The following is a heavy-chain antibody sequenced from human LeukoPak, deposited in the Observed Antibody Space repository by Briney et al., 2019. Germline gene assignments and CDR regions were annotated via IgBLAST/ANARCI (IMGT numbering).Heavy chain of an antibody. D-gene: IGHD3-10*01. Sequence: SPSETLSLTCAVYGVSFSGYYWSWIRQPPGKGLEWIGEINHSGSTNYNPSLKSRVTISVDTSKNQFSLKLSSVTAADTAVYYCARSGDYYGSGSYPDYWGQGTLVTVSS. CDR3: ARSGDYYGSGSYPDY. CDR1: GVSFSGYY. CDR2: INHSGST. V-gene: IGHV4-34*01. J-gene: IGHJ4*02.